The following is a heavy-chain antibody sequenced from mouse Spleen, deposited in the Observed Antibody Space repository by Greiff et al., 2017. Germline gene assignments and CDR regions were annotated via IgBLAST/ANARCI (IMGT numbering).Heavy chain of an antibody. Sequence: QVQLKQSGAELVRPGASVTLSCKASGYTFTDYEMHWVKQTPVHGLEWIGAIDPETGGTAYNQKFKGKAILTADKSSSTAYMELRSLTSEDSAVYYCTIPYGSSQAWFAYWGQGTLVTVSA. V-gene: IGHV1-15*01. CDR3: TIPYGSSQAWFAY. CDR1: GYTFTDYE. CDR2: IDPETGGT. J-gene: IGHJ3*01. D-gene: IGHD1-1*01.